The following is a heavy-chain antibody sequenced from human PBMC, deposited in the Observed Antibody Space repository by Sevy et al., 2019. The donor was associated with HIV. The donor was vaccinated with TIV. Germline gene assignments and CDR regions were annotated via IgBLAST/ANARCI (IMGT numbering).Heavy chain of an antibody. Sequence: GSLRLSCTASGFTFGDYCMSWVRQAPGKGLEWVAFLNSDVYGGTVDHAASVRGRFVISRDDSKTIAYLQMNDLKTEDTGVYYCTRWKAAQSIFDYWGQGALVTVSS. CDR2: LNSDVYGGTV. V-gene: IGHV3-49*04. CDR1: GFTFGDYC. J-gene: IGHJ4*02. D-gene: IGHD6-13*01. CDR3: TRWKAAQSIFDY.